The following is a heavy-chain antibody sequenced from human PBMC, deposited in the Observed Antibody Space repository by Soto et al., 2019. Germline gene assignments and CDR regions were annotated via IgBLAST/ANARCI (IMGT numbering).Heavy chain of an antibody. CDR2: IYYSGST. CDR1: GGSISSGGYY. CDR3: ARGEAGVAATPTDY. Sequence: QVQLQESGPGLVKPSQTLSLICTVSGGSISSGGYYWSWIRQHPGKGLEWIGYIYYSGSTYYNPSLKSRVTISVDTSKTQFSLKLSSVTAADTAVYYCARGEAGVAATPTDYWGQGTLVTVSS. D-gene: IGHD2-15*01. V-gene: IGHV4-31*03. J-gene: IGHJ4*02.